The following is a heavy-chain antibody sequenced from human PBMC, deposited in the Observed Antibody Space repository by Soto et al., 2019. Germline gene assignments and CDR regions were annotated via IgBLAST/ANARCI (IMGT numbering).Heavy chain of an antibody. D-gene: IGHD3-10*01. CDR2: MNPNSGNT. CDR3: ARRLVRGVIRLDP. CDR1: GYTFTSYD. Sequence: QVQLVQSGAEVKKPGASVKDSCKESGYTFTSYDINWVRQATGQGLEWMGWMNPNSGNTGYAQKFQGRVTMTRNTSISTAYLELSSLRSEDTAVYYCARRLVRGVIRLDPWGQGTLVTVSS. J-gene: IGHJ5*02. V-gene: IGHV1-8*01.